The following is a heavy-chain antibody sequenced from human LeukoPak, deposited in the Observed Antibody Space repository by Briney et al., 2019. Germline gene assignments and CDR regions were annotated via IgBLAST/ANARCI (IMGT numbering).Heavy chain of an antibody. CDR2: INPDESER. V-gene: IGHV3-7*01. J-gene: IGHJ4*02. D-gene: IGHD6-13*01. CDR1: GFTFSSYW. CDR3: ASGFSSSWATFDY. Sequence: GGSLRLSCAASGFTFSSYWMSWVRQGPGKGLEWVANINPDESERYYVDSVKGRFTISRDNAKTSLYLQMNSLRAEDTAVYYCASGFSSSWATFDYWGRGTLVTVSS.